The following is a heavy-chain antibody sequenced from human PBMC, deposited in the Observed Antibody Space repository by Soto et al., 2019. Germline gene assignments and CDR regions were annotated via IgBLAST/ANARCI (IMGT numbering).Heavy chain of an antibody. V-gene: IGHV4-4*02. CDR2: IYHSGST. J-gene: IGHJ4*02. CDR1: GGSISSSNW. Sequence: QVQLQESGPGLVKPSGTLSLTCAVSGGSISSSNWWSWVRQPPGKGLEWIGEIYHSGSTNYNPSLKSRVTISVDKSKNQFSLKLSSVTAADTAVYYCARDPIARYCSSTSCSKGGLYFDYWGQGTLVTVSS. CDR3: ARDPIARYCSSTSCSKGGLYFDY. D-gene: IGHD2-2*01.